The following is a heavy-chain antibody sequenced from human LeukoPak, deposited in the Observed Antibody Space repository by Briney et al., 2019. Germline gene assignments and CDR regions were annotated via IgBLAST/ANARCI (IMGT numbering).Heavy chain of an antibody. V-gene: IGHV4-34*01. Sequence: SETLSLTCAVYGGSFSGYYWSWIRQPPGKGLEWIGEINHSGSTNYNPSLKSRVTISVDTSKNQFSLKLSSVTAADTAVYYCARSSRRLSMNWFDPWGQGTLVTVSS. CDR3: ARSSRRLSMNWFDP. J-gene: IGHJ5*02. CDR2: INHSGST. CDR1: GGSFSGYY. D-gene: IGHD2-2*01.